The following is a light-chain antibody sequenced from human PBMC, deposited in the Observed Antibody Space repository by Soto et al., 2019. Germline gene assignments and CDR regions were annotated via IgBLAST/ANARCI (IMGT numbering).Light chain of an antibody. V-gene: IGLV2-14*01. CDR2: EVN. CDR1: SSDIGVYNY. Sequence: QSALTQPASVSGSPGQSITFSCTGTSSDIGVYNYVSWYQQHPGKAPKLMIYEVNNRPSGVSNRFSGSKSGNTASLTISGLQAEDEADYYCCSYAGSYTYVFGTGTKVTVL. CDR3: CSYAGSYTYV. J-gene: IGLJ1*01.